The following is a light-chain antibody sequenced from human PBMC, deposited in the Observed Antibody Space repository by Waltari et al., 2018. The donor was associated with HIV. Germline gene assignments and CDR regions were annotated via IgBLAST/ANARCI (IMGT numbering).Light chain of an antibody. J-gene: IGLJ2*01. CDR2: QNS. V-gene: IGLV3-1*01. Sequence: SYELTQPPSVSVSPGQTASITCSGDKLGDTYASWYQQKPGQSPVLVIYQNSKRPSGIPERFSGSNSGDTATLTISGTQAVDEADYYCQAWDRSSAVVFGGGTKLTVL. CDR1: KLGDTY. CDR3: QAWDRSSAVV.